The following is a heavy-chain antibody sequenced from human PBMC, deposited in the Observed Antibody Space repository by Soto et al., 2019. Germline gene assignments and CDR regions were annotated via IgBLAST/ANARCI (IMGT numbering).Heavy chain of an antibody. V-gene: IGHV1-2*02. J-gene: IGHJ6*02. CDR3: ASREPDIVVAVAATYYYGMDV. CDR1: GYTFTGYY. CDR2: INPNSGGT. D-gene: IGHD2-15*01. Sequence: QVQLVQSGAEVKKPGASVKVSCKASGYTFTGYYMHWVRQAPGQGLEWMGWINPNSGGTNYAQKFQGRVTMTRDTSISTAYMELSRLRSDDTAVYYCASREPDIVVAVAATYYYGMDVWGQGTTVTVSS.